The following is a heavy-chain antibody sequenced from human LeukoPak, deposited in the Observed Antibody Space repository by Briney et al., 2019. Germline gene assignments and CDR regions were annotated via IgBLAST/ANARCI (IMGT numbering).Heavy chain of an antibody. CDR3: AKDDRYCSGGSCDSYYFDY. J-gene: IGHJ4*02. CDR2: ISGSGGST. Sequence: GGSLRLSCAASGFTFSSYAMSWVRQAPGKGLERVSAISGSGGSTYYADSVKGRFTISRDNSKNTLYLQMNSLRAEDTAVYYCAKDDRYCSGGSCDSYYFDYWGQGTLVTVSS. V-gene: IGHV3-23*01. D-gene: IGHD2-15*01. CDR1: GFTFSSYA.